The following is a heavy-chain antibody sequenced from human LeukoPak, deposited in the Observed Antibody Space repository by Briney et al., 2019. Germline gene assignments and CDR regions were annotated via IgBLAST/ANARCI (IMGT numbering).Heavy chain of an antibody. V-gene: IGHV3-7*01. J-gene: IGHJ4*02. CDR1: GFTFSSCW. CDR2: IKQDGSEK. Sequence: GGSLRLSCAASGFTFSSCWMSWVRQAPGKGLEWVANIKQDGSEKYYVDSVKGRFTISRDNAKNSLYLQMNSLRAEDTAVYYCARPIGVTNGYDYWGQGTLVTVSS. D-gene: IGHD4-17*01. CDR3: ARPIGVTNGYDY.